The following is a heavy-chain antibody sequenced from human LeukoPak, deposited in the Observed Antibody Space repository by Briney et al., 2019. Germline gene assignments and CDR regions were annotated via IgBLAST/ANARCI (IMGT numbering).Heavy chain of an antibody. D-gene: IGHD4-17*01. Sequence: ASVKVSCKASGYTFTNYDISWVRQAPGQGLEWMGWISAYNGNTNSAQKLQGRVTMTTDTSTSTAYMELRSLRSDDTAVYYCAGKPSGGYGDYGQLDYWGQGTLVTVSS. CDR1: GYTFTNYD. V-gene: IGHV1-18*01. CDR2: ISAYNGNT. CDR3: AGKPSGGYGDYGQLDY. J-gene: IGHJ4*02.